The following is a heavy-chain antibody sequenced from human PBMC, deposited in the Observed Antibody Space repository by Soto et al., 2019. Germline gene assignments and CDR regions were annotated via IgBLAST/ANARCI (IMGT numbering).Heavy chain of an antibody. D-gene: IGHD1-1*01. CDR3: ARDLGHGNTPAPNSVDY. J-gene: IGHJ4*02. V-gene: IGHV4-61*01. CDR1: GGSVSSNTY. Sequence: QVQLQESGPGLVKPSETLSLTCTVSGGSVSSNTYWSWIRQPPGQGLEWIGHSYYHGGTKYNPSLKTSVTISVDTPMNQFFLRLGSVPTTETDVYYCARDLGHGNTPAPNSVDYWGQGTLVTVSS. CDR2: SYYHGGT.